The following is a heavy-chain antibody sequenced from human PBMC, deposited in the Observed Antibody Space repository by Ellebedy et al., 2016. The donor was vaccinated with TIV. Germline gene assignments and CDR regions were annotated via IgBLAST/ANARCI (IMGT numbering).Heavy chain of an antibody. D-gene: IGHD6-13*01. CDR3: ARGGGSSWNLAGLDY. CDR1: GYTFTSYY. CDR2: INPSGGST. J-gene: IGHJ4*02. Sequence: AASVKVSCKASGYTFTSYYMHWVRQAPGQGLEWMGIINPSGGSTSYAQKFQGRVTMTRDTSTSTVYMGLSSLRSDDTAVYYCARGGGSSWNLAGLDYWGQGTLVTVSS. V-gene: IGHV1-46*01.